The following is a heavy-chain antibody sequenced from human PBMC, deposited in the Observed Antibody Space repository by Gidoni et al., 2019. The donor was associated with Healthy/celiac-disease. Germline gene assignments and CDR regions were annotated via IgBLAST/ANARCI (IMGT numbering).Heavy chain of an antibody. V-gene: IGHV4-59*01. Sequence: QVQLQESGPGLVKPSETLSLTCTVSGGSISSYYWSWIRQPPGKGLEWMGYIYYSGSTNYNPSLKSRVTISVDTSKNQFSLKLSSVTAADTAVYYCARRGRSNYDYYYGMDVWGQGTTVTVSS. CDR1: GGSISSYY. D-gene: IGHD4-4*01. J-gene: IGHJ6*02. CDR2: IYYSGST. CDR3: ARRGRSNYDYYYGMDV.